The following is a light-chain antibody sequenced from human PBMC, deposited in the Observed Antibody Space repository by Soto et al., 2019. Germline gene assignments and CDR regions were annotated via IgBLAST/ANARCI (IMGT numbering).Light chain of an antibody. Sequence: DIVLTQSPLSLAVTPGEPASISCRSSQSLLHSDGYNYLDWYLQNPGQSPQLLICLGSSLASGVPDRFSGSGAGTDFSLKISRGEEEDVGVYYCLQTLQTPQWTFGQGTKVDIK. V-gene: IGKV2-28*01. J-gene: IGKJ1*01. CDR2: LGS. CDR3: LQTLQTPQWT. CDR1: QSLLHSDGYNY.